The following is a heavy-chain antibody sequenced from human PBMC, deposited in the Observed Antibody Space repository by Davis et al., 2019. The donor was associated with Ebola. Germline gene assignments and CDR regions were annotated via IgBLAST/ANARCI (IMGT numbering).Heavy chain of an antibody. D-gene: IGHD3-9*01. CDR3: ARDRLRYFDWLLSTHYYYGMDV. Sequence: GESLKISCAASGFTFSDYYMSWIRQAPGKGLEWVSYISSSGSTIYYADSVKGRFTISRDNAKNSLYLQMNSLRAEDTAVYYCARDRLRYFDWLLSTHYYYGMDVWGQGTTVTVSS. CDR1: GFTFSDYY. CDR2: ISSSGSTI. V-gene: IGHV3-11*04. J-gene: IGHJ6*02.